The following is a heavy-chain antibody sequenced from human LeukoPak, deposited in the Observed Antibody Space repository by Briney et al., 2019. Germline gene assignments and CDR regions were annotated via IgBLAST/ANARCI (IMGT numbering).Heavy chain of an antibody. CDR2: IYSGGST. J-gene: IGHJ3*02. CDR3: ARDRGHDILTGYWGVPDAFDI. Sequence: QPGGSLRLSCAASGFTVSSNYMSWVRQAPGKGLEWVSVIYSGGSTYYADSVKGRFTISRDNAKNSLYLQMNSLRAEDTAVYYCARDRGHDILTGYWGVPDAFDIWGQGTMVTVSS. D-gene: IGHD3-9*01. V-gene: IGHV3-53*01. CDR1: GFTVSSNY.